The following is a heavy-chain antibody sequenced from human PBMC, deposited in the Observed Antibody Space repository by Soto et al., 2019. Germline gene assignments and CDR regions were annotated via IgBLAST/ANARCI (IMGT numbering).Heavy chain of an antibody. J-gene: IGHJ4*02. CDR2: INPNSGGT. V-gene: IGHV1-2*06. D-gene: IGHD1-7*01. Sequence: GASVKVSCKASGYNFTNYYIHWVRQAPGQGLEWMGRINPNSGGTYYSQKFQGRVTVTRDTSIRTAYLELGSLRSDDTAVYYCVRSTFNWDYPVWGQGTLVNVSS. CDR1: GYNFTNYY. CDR3: VRSTFNWDYPV.